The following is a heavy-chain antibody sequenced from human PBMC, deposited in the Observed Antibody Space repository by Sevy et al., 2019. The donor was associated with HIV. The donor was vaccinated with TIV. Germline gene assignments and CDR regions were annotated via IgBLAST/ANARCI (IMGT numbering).Heavy chain of an antibody. D-gene: IGHD3-3*01. J-gene: IGHJ4*02. Sequence: GESLKISCAASGFTFSSYWMSWVRQAPGKGLEWVAKIKQDGSEKYYVDSVKGRFTISRDNAKNSLYLQMNSLRAEDTAVYYCARQVVTIFGVVIGFDYWGQGTLVTVSS. CDR1: GFTFSSYW. V-gene: IGHV3-7*01. CDR3: ARQVVTIFGVVIGFDY. CDR2: IKQDGSEK.